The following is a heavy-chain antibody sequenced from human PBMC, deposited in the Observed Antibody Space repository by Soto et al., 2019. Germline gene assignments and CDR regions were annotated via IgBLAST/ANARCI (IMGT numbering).Heavy chain of an antibody. CDR2: SYYSGYYSGST. D-gene: IGHD6-13*01. CDR3: ARDISYSGSSRSNYYYGMDV. CDR1: GDSVTSDSYF. Sequence: SETLSLTCTVSGDSVTSDSYFWSWIRQPPGKGLEWIGNSYYSGYYSGSTNYNPSLKSRVTISVDTSKNQFSLKLSSVTAADTAVYYCARDISYSGSSRSNYYYGMDVWGQGTTVTVSS. V-gene: IGHV4-61*01. J-gene: IGHJ6*02.